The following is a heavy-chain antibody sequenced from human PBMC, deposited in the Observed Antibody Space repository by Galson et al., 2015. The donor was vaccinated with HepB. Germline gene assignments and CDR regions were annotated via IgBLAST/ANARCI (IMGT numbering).Heavy chain of an antibody. CDR2: ISYDGSIT. J-gene: IGHJ4*02. D-gene: IGHD1-1*01. V-gene: IGHV3-30*04. CDR1: GFTFANFA. CDR3: ARDRATNSGNWNYFDY. Sequence: SLRLSCAASGFTFANFALHWVRQSPGKGLEWVALISYDGSITLYADSVRGRFTLSRVNSKNTLYLQMDSLRPDDTAVYYCARDRATNSGNWNYFDYWGQGSLVTVSS.